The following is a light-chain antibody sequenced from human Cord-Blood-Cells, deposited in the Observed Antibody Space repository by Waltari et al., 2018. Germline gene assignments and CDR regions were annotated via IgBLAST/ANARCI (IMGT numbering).Light chain of an antibody. CDR3: CSYAGSSTLV. CDR1: SSDVGSYNL. J-gene: IGLJ3*02. Sequence: QSALTQPASVSGSPGQSITISCTGTSSDVGSYNLVSWYQQHPGKAPKLMIYEGSKRPSGVSNRCSGSKSGNTASLTISGLQAEDEADYYCCSYAGSSTLVFGGGTKLTGL. V-gene: IGLV2-23*01. CDR2: EGS.